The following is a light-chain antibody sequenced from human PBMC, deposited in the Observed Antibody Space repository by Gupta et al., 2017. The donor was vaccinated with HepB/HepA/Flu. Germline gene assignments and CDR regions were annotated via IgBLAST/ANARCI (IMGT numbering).Light chain of an antibody. CDR1: KLEDKY. CDR3: QAWDGSAAV. Sequence: SYDLRQPPSVSVSPGQTVSISCSGDKLEDKYVSWYQQRPGQSPVLVIFKDSKRPSEIPERFSGSNSGNTATLTISGAQALDEADYFCQAWDGSAAVFGAGTKVTVL. CDR2: KDS. J-gene: IGLJ1*01. V-gene: IGLV3-1*01.